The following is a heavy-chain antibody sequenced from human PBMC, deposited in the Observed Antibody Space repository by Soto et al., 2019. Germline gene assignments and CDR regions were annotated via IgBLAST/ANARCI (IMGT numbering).Heavy chain of an antibody. D-gene: IGHD3-16*01. CDR1: GGSISSNSYY. V-gene: IGHV4-39*01. Sequence: QLQLQESGPGLVKPSETLSLTCTVSGGSISSNSYYWAWIRQPPGKGLEWIGNIYYIGTTYYNPALQRRVPISVDTSKNQFSLKMSSVTAADTAVYYCARHKGGYYSGVDVWGQGTTVTVSS. CDR3: ARHKGGYYSGVDV. J-gene: IGHJ6*02. CDR2: IYYIGTT.